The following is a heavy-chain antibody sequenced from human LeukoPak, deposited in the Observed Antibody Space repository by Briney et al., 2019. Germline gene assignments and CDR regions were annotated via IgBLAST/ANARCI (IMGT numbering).Heavy chain of an antibody. D-gene: IGHD1-26*01. Sequence: GGSLRLSCAASGFTFSIYGMHWVRQAQGKGLEWVALTWYDGSNKNYADSVKGRFTISRDNSKNTLYLQMNSLRGEDTAVYYCARGGLTIAEATTSWYLDYWGQGTLVTVSS. CDR3: ARGGLTIAEATTSWYLDY. CDR2: TWYDGSNK. CDR1: GFTFSIYG. J-gene: IGHJ4*02. V-gene: IGHV3-33*08.